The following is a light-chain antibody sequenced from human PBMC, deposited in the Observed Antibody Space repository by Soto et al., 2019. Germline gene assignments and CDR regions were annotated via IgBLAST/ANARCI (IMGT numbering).Light chain of an antibody. V-gene: IGKV1-5*03. J-gene: IGKJ2*01. CDR1: QSIISW. Sequence: DIQMTQSPSTLSASVGDRVTITCRASQSIISWLSWYQQKPGKAPKLLIYKGSRSDRGVPSRFSGSGSGTQVTLNISSLQPHDFATYYCHQYNSLYPFGQGTKLEIK. CDR2: KGS. CDR3: HQYNSLYP.